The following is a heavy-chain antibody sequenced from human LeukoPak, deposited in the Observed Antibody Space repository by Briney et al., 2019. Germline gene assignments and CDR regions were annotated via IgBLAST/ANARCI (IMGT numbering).Heavy chain of an antibody. D-gene: IGHD6-13*01. Sequence: GGSLRLSCAASGFTFSSYSMNWVRQAPGKGLEWVSYISSSSSTIYYADSVKGRFTISRDNSKNTLYLQMNSLRAEDTAVHYCAKESIAAAGPFDYWGQGTLVTVSS. CDR2: ISSSSSTI. CDR3: AKESIAAAGPFDY. V-gene: IGHV3-48*01. J-gene: IGHJ4*02. CDR1: GFTFSSYS.